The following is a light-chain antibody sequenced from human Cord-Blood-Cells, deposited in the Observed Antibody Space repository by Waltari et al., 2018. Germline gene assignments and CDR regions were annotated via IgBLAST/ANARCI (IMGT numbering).Light chain of an antibody. CDR1: SSDVGGYNY. Sequence: QSALTQPASVSGSPGQSITISCTGTSSDVGGYNYVSWYQQHPGKAPKLMIYDVSNRPSCVSNRFSVSKSGNTASLTSSGLQAEDESDYYCSSYTSSSTLVFGGGTKLTVL. CDR3: SSYTSSSTLV. CDR2: DVS. J-gene: IGLJ2*01. V-gene: IGLV2-14*01.